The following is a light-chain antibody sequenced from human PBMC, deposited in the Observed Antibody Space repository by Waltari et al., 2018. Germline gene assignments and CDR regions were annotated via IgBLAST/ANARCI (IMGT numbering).Light chain of an antibody. CDR3: SSYTSSNSVV. CDR1: SSDVGSYNR. CDR2: EVS. J-gene: IGLJ2*01. Sequence: QSALTQPPSVSGSPGQSVTISCTGTSSDVGSYNRVSWYQQPPGTAPKLMIYEVSYRPSGVPDRFSWSKSRNTASLTISGLQAEDEADYYCSSYTSSNSVVFGGGTNLTVL. V-gene: IGLV2-18*02.